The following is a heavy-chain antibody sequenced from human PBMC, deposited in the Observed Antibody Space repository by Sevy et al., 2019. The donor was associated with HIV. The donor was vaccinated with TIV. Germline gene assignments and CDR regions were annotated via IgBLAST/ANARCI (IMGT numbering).Heavy chain of an antibody. J-gene: IGHJ5*01. V-gene: IGHV3-7*01. CDR2: IKQVGDEK. CDR1: GFTFRDYW. CDR3: ARVTEYYGSSNYEVFDS. Sequence: GGSLRLSCAASGFTFRDYWMSWVRQAPGKGLEWVANIKQVGDEKYYVDSVKGRVTVSRDKTKNSLYLQMNSLRAEDTAVYYCARVTEYYGSSNYEVFDSWGQGTLVTVSS. D-gene: IGHD3-22*01.